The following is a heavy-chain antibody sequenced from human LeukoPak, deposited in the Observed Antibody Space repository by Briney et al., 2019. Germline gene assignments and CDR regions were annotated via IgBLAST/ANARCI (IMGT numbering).Heavy chain of an antibody. CDR3: ARGAPDFWSVYYMDV. CDR1: GYTFTSYD. V-gene: IGHV1-8*03. J-gene: IGHJ6*03. D-gene: IGHD3-3*01. Sequence: ASVKVSRTASGYTFTSYDINWVRQATGQGLEWMGWMNPNSGNTGYAQKFQGRVTITRNTSTSTAYMELSSLRSEDTAVYYCARGAPDFWSVYYMDVWGKGTTVTVSS. CDR2: MNPNSGNT.